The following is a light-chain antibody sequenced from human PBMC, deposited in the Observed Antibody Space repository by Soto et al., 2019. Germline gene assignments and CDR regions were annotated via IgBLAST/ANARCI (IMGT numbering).Light chain of an antibody. CDR3: DEYYCAPF. Sequence: DIQMTQSPSSLSASVGDRVTITCRASQGISNYLAWYQQKPGKVPKLLTYAASTLQSGVPARFSGSGSGTDVSLTTSTLPAEDVATEDEDEYYCAPFFGGGTKVESK. CDR1: QGISNY. V-gene: IGKV1-27*01. J-gene: IGKJ4*01. CDR2: AAS.